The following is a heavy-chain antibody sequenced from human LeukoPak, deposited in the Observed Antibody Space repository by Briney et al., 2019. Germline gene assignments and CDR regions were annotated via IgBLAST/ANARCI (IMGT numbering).Heavy chain of an antibody. D-gene: IGHD3-10*01. J-gene: IGHJ6*02. CDR1: GFTFSSYG. V-gene: IGHV3-30*18. CDR2: ISYDGSNK. CDR3: AKDRGGPEGVGMDV. Sequence: PGRSLRLSCAASGFTFSSYGMHWVRQAPGKGLEWVAVISYDGSNKYYADSVKGRFTISRDNSKNTLYLQMNSLGAEDTAVYYCAKDRGGPEGVGMDVWGQGTTVTVSS.